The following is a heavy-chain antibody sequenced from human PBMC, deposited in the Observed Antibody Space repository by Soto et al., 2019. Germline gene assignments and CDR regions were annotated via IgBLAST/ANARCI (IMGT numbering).Heavy chain of an antibody. J-gene: IGHJ2*01. CDR1: GGTFSSYA. Sequence: QVQLVQSGAEVKKPGCSVKVSCKASGGTFSSYAISWVRQVPGQGLEWMGGIIPIFGTANYAQKFQGRVTITADESTSTAYMELSSLRSEDTAVYYCAREGDGYRENWYFDLWGRGTLVTVSS. D-gene: IGHD5-12*01. CDR2: IIPIFGTA. V-gene: IGHV1-69*01. CDR3: AREGDGYRENWYFDL.